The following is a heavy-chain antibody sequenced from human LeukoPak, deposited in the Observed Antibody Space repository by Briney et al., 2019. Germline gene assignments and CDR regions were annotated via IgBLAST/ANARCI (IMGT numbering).Heavy chain of an antibody. D-gene: IGHD2-2*01. CDR2: IYYGGST. V-gene: IGHV4-59*01. CDR1: GGSISSYY. Sequence: SETLSLTCTVSGGSISSYYWSWIRQPPGKGLEWIGYIYYGGSTNYNPSLKSRVTISVDTSKNQFSLKLSSVTAADTAVYYCARSGVVSAATEYFQHWGQGTLVTVSS. CDR3: ARSGVVSAATEYFQH. J-gene: IGHJ1*01.